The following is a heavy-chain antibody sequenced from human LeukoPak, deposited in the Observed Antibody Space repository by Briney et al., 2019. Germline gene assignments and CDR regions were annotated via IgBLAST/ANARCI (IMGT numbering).Heavy chain of an antibody. D-gene: IGHD4-17*01. CDR3: ARTEYGDYSLPSGY. CDR1: GFTFSSYE. J-gene: IGHJ4*02. Sequence: GGSLRLSCAASGFTFSSYEMNWVGQAPGKGLEWVSYISSSGSTIYYADSVKGRFTISRDNAKNSLYLQMNSLRAEDTAVYYCARTEYGDYSLPSGYWGQGTLVTVSS. CDR2: ISSSGSTI. V-gene: IGHV3-48*03.